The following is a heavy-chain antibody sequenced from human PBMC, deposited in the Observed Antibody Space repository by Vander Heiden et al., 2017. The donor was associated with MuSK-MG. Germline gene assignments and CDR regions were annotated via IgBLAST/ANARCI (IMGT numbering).Heavy chain of an antibody. V-gene: IGHV3-49*04. CDR2: IRSKAYGGTK. CDR3: TRLAVYYDFWSGYYSYYYMDV. CDR1: GFTFGDYA. D-gene: IGHD3-3*01. Sequence: EVQLVESGGGLVQPGRSLRLSCTASGFTFGDYAMSWVRQAPGKGLGWVGFIRSKAYGGTKEYAASVKGRFTISRDESKSIAYLQMNSLKTEDTAVYYCTRLAVYYDFWSGYYSYYYMDVWGKGTTVTVSS. J-gene: IGHJ6*03.